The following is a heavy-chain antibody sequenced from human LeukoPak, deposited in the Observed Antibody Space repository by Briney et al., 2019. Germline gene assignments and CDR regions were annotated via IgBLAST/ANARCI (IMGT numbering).Heavy chain of an antibody. CDR3: ARVKGPGPRGYYMDV. Sequence: GRSLRLSCAASGFTFSSYGMHWVRQAPGKGLEWVAVIWYDGSNKYYADSVKGRFTISRDNSKNTLYLQMNSLRAEDKAVYYCARVKGPGPRGYYMDVWGKGTTVTVSS. D-gene: IGHD3-16*01. CDR1: GFTFSSYG. CDR2: IWYDGSNK. V-gene: IGHV3-33*01. J-gene: IGHJ6*03.